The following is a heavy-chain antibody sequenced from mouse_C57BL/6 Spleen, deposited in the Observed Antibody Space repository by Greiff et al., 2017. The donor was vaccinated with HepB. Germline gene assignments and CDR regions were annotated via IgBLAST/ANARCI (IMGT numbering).Heavy chain of an antibody. Sequence: VKLQESGAELVKPGASVKMSCKASGYTFTTYPIEWMRQNHGKSLEWIGNFHPYNDDTKYNEKFKGKATLTVEKSSSTVYLELSRLTSDDSAVYYCARQDYDYGEAWFAYWGQGTLVTVSA. CDR3: ARQDYDYGEAWFAY. V-gene: IGHV1-47*01. D-gene: IGHD2-4*01. CDR2: FHPYNDDT. CDR1: GYTFTTYP. J-gene: IGHJ3*01.